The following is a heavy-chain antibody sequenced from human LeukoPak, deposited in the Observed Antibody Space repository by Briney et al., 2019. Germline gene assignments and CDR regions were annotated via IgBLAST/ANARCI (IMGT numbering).Heavy chain of an antibody. J-gene: IGHJ4*02. CDR2: MNPNSGNT. CDR3: ARSDDLNY. D-gene: IGHD1-1*01. V-gene: IGHV1-8*03. CDR1: GGTFSSYA. Sequence: ASVKVSCKASGGTFSSYAISWVRQATGQGLEWMGWMNPNSGNTGYAQKFQGRVTITRNTSISTAYMELSSLRSEDTAVYYCARSDDLNYWGQGTLVTVSS.